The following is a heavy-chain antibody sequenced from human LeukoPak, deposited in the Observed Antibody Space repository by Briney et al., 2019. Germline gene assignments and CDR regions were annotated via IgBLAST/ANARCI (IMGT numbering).Heavy chain of an antibody. V-gene: IGHV1-18*04. Sequence: ASVKVSCKASGYTFTSYGISWVRQAPGEGLEWMGWISAYNGNTNYAQKLQGRVTMTTGTSKSTAYMGLRSLRSDDTAVYYCARGTMVRGVMLWIDPWGQGTLVTVSS. CDR1: GYTFTSYG. J-gene: IGHJ5*02. CDR3: ARGTMVRGVMLWIDP. CDR2: ISAYNGNT. D-gene: IGHD3-10*01.